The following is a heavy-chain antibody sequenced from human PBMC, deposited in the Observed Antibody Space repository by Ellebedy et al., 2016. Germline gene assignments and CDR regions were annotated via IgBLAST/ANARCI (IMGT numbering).Heavy chain of an antibody. D-gene: IGHD2-2*03. CDR2: INHSGST. V-gene: IGHV4-34*01. CDR3: ARTPSRGYCSSTSCYGIDY. J-gene: IGHJ4*02. Sequence: SETLSLTCAVYGGSFSGYYWSWIRQPPGKGLEWIGEINHSGSTNYNPSLKSRVTISVDTSKNQFSLKLSSVTAADTAVYYCARTPSRGYCSSTSCYGIDYWGQGTLVTVSS. CDR1: GGSFSGYY.